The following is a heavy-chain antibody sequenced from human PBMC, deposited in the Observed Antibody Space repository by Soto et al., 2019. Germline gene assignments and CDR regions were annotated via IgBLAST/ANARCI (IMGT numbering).Heavy chain of an antibody. J-gene: IGHJ6*02. D-gene: IGHD6-6*01. V-gene: IGHV1-18*01. CDR2: ISAYNGDA. Sequence: QVQLVQSGAEVKKPGASVKVSCKASGYNLKSYGVSWVRQAPGQGLEWMGWISAYNGDAKYAQKLQGRVTLTTDTSTNTVDMEGRSLRSDDTAVYYCARDAPDSSACRRYYYGVDVWGQGTTVTVSS. CDR1: GYNLKSYG. CDR3: ARDAPDSSACRRYYYGVDV.